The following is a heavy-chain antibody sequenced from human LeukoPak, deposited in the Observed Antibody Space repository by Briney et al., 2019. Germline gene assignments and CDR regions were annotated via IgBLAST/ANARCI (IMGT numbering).Heavy chain of an antibody. J-gene: IGHJ6*02. CDR3: ARAPLWFGELLAYGMDV. CDR2: IYYSGST. D-gene: IGHD3-10*01. Sequence: GSXXXGGYXWSWVRPHPGKGLEWIGYIYYSGSTYYNPSLKSRVTISVDTSKNQFSLKLSSVTAADTAVYYCARAPLWFGELLAYGMDVWGQGTTVTVSS. V-gene: IGHV4-31*02. CDR1: GSXXXGGYX.